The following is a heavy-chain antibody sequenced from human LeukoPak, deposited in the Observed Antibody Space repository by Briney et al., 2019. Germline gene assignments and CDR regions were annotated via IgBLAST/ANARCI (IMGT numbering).Heavy chain of an antibody. CDR2: IIPIFGTA. CDR1: GGTFSSYA. J-gene: IGHJ6*04. CDR3: ARGIHYYGSGSYYMDV. V-gene: IGHV1-69*13. Sequence: GASVKVSCKASGGTFSSYAISWVRQAPGQGLEWMGGIIPIFGTANYAQKFQSRVTITADESTSTAYMELSSLRSEDTAVYYCARGIHYYGSGSYYMDVWGKGTTVTISS. D-gene: IGHD3-10*01.